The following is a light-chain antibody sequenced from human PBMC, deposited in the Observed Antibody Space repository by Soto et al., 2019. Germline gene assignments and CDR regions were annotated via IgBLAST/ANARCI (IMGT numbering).Light chain of an antibody. CDR3: QQSYRTPIT. CDR1: QSITSW. V-gene: IGKV1-5*03. Sequence: DIQMTQSPSTLSASVGDRVTITCRASQSITSWLAWYQQKPGKAPKLLIHKASSLESGVPSRFSGSGSGTDFTLTISSLQPEDFATYYCQQSYRTPITFGQGTRLEIK. J-gene: IGKJ5*01. CDR2: KAS.